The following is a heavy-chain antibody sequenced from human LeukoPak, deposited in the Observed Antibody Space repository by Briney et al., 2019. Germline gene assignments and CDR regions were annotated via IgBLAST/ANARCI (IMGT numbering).Heavy chain of an antibody. CDR2: INPNSGGT. D-gene: IGHD3-10*01. V-gene: IGHV1-2*02. CDR1: GYTFTGCY. J-gene: IGHJ6*03. CDR3: ARADYYGSGSYYTSFMDV. Sequence: ASVKVSCKASGYTFTGCYMHWVRQAPGQGLEWMGWINPNSGGTNYAQKFQGRVTMTRDTSISTAYMELSRLRSDDTAVYYCARADYYGSGSYYTSFMDVWGKGTTVTVSS.